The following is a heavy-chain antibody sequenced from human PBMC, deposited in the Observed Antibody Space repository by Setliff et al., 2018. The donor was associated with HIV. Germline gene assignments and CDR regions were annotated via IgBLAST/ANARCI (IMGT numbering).Heavy chain of an antibody. D-gene: IGHD3-16*02. CDR3: ARHQVIPTVIGAFDI. V-gene: IGHV4-39*01. J-gene: IGHJ3*02. CDR2: IYYSGNT. CDR1: GGSISSSSYY. Sequence: PSETLSLTCTVSGGSISSSSYYWGWIRQPPGKGLEWIGTIYYSGNTYYNPSLKSRVTISVDTSKNHFSLKLSSVTAADTAVYYCARHQVIPTVIGAFDIWGQGTAVTVSS.